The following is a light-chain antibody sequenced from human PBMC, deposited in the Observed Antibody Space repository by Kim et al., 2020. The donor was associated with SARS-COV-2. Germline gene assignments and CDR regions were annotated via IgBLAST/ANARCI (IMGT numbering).Light chain of an antibody. CDR1: PRVSFNT. Sequence: PGEGAALPSTARPRVSFNTLAWYQHRAGLAPRPLIYGASSRATGIPDKFSGSGSGTGFTLIITRLEPEDFAVYYCQQYDSSPPVTFGQGTKVDIK. J-gene: IGKJ2*01. CDR3: QQYDSSPPVT. CDR2: GAS. V-gene: IGKV3-20*01.